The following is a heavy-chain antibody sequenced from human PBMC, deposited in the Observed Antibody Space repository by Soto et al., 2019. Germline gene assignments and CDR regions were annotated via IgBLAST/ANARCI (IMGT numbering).Heavy chain of an antibody. Sequence: GVSLRLSCAASGFTFSNYGMTWVRQAPGKGLEWVSAISGGGNSTYLAGSVRGRFTISRDNSKNTLYLHMKGLRAEDTAVYYCATEGGYDYIWGSYRPSWWGQGTMVTVSS. D-gene: IGHD3-16*02. CDR3: ATEGGYDYIWGSYRPSW. CDR2: ISGGGNST. V-gene: IGHV3-23*01. J-gene: IGHJ3*01. CDR1: GFTFSNYG.